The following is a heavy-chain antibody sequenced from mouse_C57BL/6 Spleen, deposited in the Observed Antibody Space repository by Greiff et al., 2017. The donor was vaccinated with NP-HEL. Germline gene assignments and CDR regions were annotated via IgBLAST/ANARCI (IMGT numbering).Heavy chain of an antibody. CDR2: ISYSGST. Sequence: EVQLVESGPGMVKPSQSLSLTCTVTGYSITSGYDWHWIRHFPGNKLEWMGYISYSGSTNYNPSLKSRISITHDTSKNHFFLKLNSVTTEDTATYYCARDGDSSGLSFAYWGQGTLVTVSA. V-gene: IGHV3-1*01. CDR3: ARDGDSSGLSFAY. D-gene: IGHD3-2*02. J-gene: IGHJ3*01. CDR1: GYSITSGYD.